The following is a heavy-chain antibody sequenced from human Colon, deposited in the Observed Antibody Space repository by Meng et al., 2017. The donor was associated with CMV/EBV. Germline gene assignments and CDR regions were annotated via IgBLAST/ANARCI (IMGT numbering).Heavy chain of an antibody. V-gene: IGHV3-30*02. CDR1: GFTFSTSA. J-gene: IGHJ4*02. Sequence: GKSLKISCAASGFTFSTSAMDWVRQVPGKGLEWVAFIRFDGSDKYYADSVKGRFTISRDNSKNTLYLQVNSLRPDDTAVYYCAKEGRHCSGGNCYSYFDYWGQGTLVTVSS. D-gene: IGHD2-15*01. CDR3: AKEGRHCSGGNCYSYFDY. CDR2: IRFDGSDK.